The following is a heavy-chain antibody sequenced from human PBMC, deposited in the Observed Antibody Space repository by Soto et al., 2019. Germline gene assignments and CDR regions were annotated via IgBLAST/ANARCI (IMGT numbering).Heavy chain of an antibody. V-gene: IGHV4-34*01. J-gene: IGHJ6*03. CDR2: INHSGST. CDR3: ARLVGITGTYTPGYYMDV. Sequence: SETLSLTCAVYGGYFSGYYWSWIRQPPGKGLEWIGEINHSGSTNYNPSLKSRVTISVDTSKNQFSLKLSSVTAADTAVYYCARLVGITGTYTPGYYMDVWGKGTTVTVSS. D-gene: IGHD1-20*01. CDR1: GGYFSGYY.